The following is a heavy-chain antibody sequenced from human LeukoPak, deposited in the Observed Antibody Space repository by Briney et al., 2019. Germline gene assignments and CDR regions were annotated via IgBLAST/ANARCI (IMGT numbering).Heavy chain of an antibody. Sequence: KPSETLSLTCAVSGYSISSGYYWGWIRQPPGKGLEWIGSIYHSGSTYYNPSLKSRVTISVDTSKNQFSLKLSSVTAADTAVYYCARGEAAAYHDAFDIWGQGTMVTVSS. CDR2: IYHSGST. D-gene: IGHD6-13*01. J-gene: IGHJ3*02. CDR1: GYSISSGYY. CDR3: ARGEAAAYHDAFDI. V-gene: IGHV4-38-2*01.